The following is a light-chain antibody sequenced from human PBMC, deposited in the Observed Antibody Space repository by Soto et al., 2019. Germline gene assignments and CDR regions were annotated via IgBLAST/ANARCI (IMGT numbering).Light chain of an antibody. Sequence: QSALTQPPSASGSPGQSVTISCTGTKSDIGVYDFVSWYQQHPGKAPRLIIYEVVQRPSGVPDRFSGSKSGNTASLTVSGHQAADEADYFCKSYAGSNTYVFGSGTKVTVL. CDR1: KSDIGVYDF. CDR3: KSYAGSNTYV. CDR2: EVV. J-gene: IGLJ1*01. V-gene: IGLV2-8*01.